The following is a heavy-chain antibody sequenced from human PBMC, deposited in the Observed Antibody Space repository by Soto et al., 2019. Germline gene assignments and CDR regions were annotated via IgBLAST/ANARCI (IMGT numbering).Heavy chain of an antibody. V-gene: IGHV3-7*01. J-gene: IGHJ4*02. D-gene: IGHD6-19*01. CDR1: GFTFTNYW. CDR2: INQDGSEK. Sequence: GGSLRLSCAASGFTFTNYWMTWVRQAPGKGLEWVANINQDGSEKYYVDSVKGRFTISRDNAKNSVQLQMNSLRAEDTAVYYCARDRLAAHWGQGSLVTVSS. CDR3: ARDRLAAH.